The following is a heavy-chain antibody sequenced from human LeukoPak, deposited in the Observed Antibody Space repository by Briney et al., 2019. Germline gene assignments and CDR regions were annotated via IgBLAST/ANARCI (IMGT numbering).Heavy chain of an antibody. Sequence: GGSLRLSCAASGFTFSSYSMNRVRQAPGKGLEWVSSISSSSSYIYYADSVKGRFTISRDNAKNSLYLQMNSLRAEDTAVYYCARSYPIRYFDYWGQGTLVTVSS. J-gene: IGHJ4*02. CDR1: GFTFSSYS. CDR3: ARSYPIRYFDY. D-gene: IGHD3-10*01. V-gene: IGHV3-21*01. CDR2: ISSSSSYI.